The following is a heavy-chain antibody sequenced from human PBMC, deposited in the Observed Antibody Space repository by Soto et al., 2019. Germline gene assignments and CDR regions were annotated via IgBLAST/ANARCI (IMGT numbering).Heavy chain of an antibody. CDR1: GASISTYY. Sequence: SETLSLTCTVSGASISTYYWNWIRQPPGKGLEWIGHIFYSGRTHYNPSLKSRVTISVDTSKNQFSLKLSSVTAADTAVYYCARERRVQVPAAMVWFDPWGQGTLVTVSS. V-gene: IGHV4-59*12. D-gene: IGHD2-2*01. CDR2: IFYSGRT. J-gene: IGHJ5*02. CDR3: ARERRVQVPAAMVWFDP.